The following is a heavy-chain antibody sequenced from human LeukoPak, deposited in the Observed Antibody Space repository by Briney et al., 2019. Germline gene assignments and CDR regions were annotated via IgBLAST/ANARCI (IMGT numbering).Heavy chain of an antibody. J-gene: IGHJ4*02. D-gene: IGHD4-17*01. CDR3: ARGYGETSTR. CDR1: GGSPSSYY. CDR2: IYYSGST. Sequence: SETLSLTCTLSGGSPSSYYGSCLRQPPGKALEGMRYIYYSGSTNFHPSLMSRVTISVDTSKNQYSLKLSSVTAADTAVYYCARGYGETSTRWGQGTLVTVSS. V-gene: IGHV4-59*01.